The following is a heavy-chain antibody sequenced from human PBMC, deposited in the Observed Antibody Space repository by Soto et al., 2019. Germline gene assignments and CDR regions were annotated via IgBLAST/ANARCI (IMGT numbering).Heavy chain of an antibody. CDR1: GFTFSSYS. D-gene: IGHD6-6*01. J-gene: IGHJ4*02. Sequence: GGSLRLSCAASGFTFSSYSMNWVRQAPGKGLEWVSSISSSSSYIYYADSVKGRFTISRDNAKNTLYLQMNSLRAEDTAVYHCAKASGSSSLLGFDCWGQGTLVTVSS. CDR3: AKASGSSSLLGFDC. V-gene: IGHV3-21*04. CDR2: ISSSSSYI.